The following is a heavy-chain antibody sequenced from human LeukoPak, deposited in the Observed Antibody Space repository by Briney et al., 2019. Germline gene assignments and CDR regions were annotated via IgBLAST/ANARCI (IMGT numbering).Heavy chain of an antibody. CDR3: ARDIRNYDSSGYYH. CDR1: GW. Sequence: PGGSLRLSCAASGWMHWVRQVPGKGLVWISGISHDGTGTYYADSVKGRFTISRDNAKNSLYLQMNSLRAEDTAVYYCARDIRNYDSSGYYHWGQGTLVTVSS. D-gene: IGHD3-22*01. V-gene: IGHV3-74*01. J-gene: IGHJ5*02. CDR2: ISHDGTGT.